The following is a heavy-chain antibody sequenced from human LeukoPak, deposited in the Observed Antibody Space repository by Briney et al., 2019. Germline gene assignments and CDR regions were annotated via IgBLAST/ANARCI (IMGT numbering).Heavy chain of an antibody. D-gene: IGHD3-10*01. CDR2: ISYDGSNK. CDR1: GFTFSSYG. Sequence: GRSLRLSCAASGFTFSSYGMNWVRQAPGKGLEWVAVISYDGSNKYYADSVKGRFTISRDNSKNTLYLQMNSLRAEDTAVYYCAKEALIGIWFGELLPEYYFDYWGQGTLVTVSS. J-gene: IGHJ4*02. V-gene: IGHV3-30*18. CDR3: AKEALIGIWFGELLPEYYFDY.